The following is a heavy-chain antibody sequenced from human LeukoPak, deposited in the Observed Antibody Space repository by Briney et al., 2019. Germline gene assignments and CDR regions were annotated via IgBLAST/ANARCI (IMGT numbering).Heavy chain of an antibody. CDR1: GGTFRNYA. V-gene: IGHV1-69*01. D-gene: IGHD3-3*01. Sequence: ASVKVSCKASGGTFRNYAITWVRQAPGQGLEWMGGVIAISGTTNYAQKFQGRVTVTADESTSTAYMEMSSLTSEDTAVYYCASPVKHFDSWGGYPPFDYWGQGTLITVSS. CDR2: VIAISGTT. CDR3: ASPVKHFDSWGGYPPFDY. J-gene: IGHJ4*02.